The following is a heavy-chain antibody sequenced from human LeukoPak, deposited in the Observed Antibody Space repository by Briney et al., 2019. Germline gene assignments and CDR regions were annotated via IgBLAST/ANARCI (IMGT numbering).Heavy chain of an antibody. CDR3: ARALDYYDSSGYLFWFDP. J-gene: IGHJ5*02. D-gene: IGHD3-22*01. CDR1: GGSFSGYY. V-gene: IGHV4-59*01. CDR2: IYYSGST. Sequence: SETLSLTCAVYGGSFSGYYWSWIRQPPGKGLEWIGYIYYSGSTNYNPSLKSRVTISVDTSKNQFSLKLSSVTAADTAVYYCARALDYYDSSGYLFWFDPWGQGTLVTVSS.